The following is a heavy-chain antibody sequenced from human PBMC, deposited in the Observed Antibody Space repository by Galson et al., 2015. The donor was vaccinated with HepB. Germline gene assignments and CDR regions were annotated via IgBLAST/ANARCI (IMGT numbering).Heavy chain of an antibody. J-gene: IGHJ5*02. Sequence: SLRLSCAASGFTFSSYAMSWVRQAPGKGLEWVSAISGSGGSTYYADSVKGRFTISRDNSKNTLYLQMNSLRADDTAVYYCAKDWGDYYDSSSYNWFDPWGQGTLVTVSS. CDR3: AKDWGDYYDSSSYNWFDP. CDR2: ISGSGGST. CDR1: GFTFSSYA. D-gene: IGHD3-22*01. V-gene: IGHV3-23*01.